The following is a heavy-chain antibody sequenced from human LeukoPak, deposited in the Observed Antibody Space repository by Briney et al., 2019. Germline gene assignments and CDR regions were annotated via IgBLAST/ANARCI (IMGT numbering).Heavy chain of an antibody. D-gene: IGHD2-21*01. Sequence: PSETLSLTCTVPGGSISSFYWSWIRQPPGKGLEWIGNIYNSGSTNYNPSLKSRVTISADTSKNQFSLKLSSVTAADAAVYFCARTPGEWGQGTLVTVSS. CDR3: ARTPGE. CDR1: GGSISSFY. CDR2: IYNSGST. V-gene: IGHV4-59*01. J-gene: IGHJ4*02.